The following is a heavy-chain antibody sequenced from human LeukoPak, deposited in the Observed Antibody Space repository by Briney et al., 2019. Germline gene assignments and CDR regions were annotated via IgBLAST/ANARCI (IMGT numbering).Heavy chain of an antibody. V-gene: IGHV3-7*01. CDR3: TSWGDTTAEYFQR. D-gene: IGHD2-21*02. CDR1: GFTFNRCW. CDR2: INPDGRDT. Sequence: GGSLRLSCVVSGFTFNRCWMNWVRQAPGKGLEWVSHINPDGRDTYYVDSVKGRFTISRDNAQNSMYLQMNSLRVEDTAVYYCTSWGDTTAEYFQRWGQGTLVTVSS. J-gene: IGHJ1*01.